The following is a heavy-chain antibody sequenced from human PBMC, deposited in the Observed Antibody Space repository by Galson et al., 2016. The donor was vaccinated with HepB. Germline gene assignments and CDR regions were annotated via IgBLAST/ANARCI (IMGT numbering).Heavy chain of an antibody. D-gene: IGHD3-3*01. V-gene: IGHV3-66*04. CDR2: IYSGGST. CDR3: ASQNYDFWSGYSDYYYYGMDV. Sequence: LRLSCAASGFTVSSNYMSWVRQAPGKGLEWVSVIYSGGSTYYAGSVKGRFTISRDNSKNALYLQMNSLRAEDTALYYCASQNYDFWSGYSDYYYYGMDVWGQGTTVTVSS. CDR1: GFTVSSNY. J-gene: IGHJ6*02.